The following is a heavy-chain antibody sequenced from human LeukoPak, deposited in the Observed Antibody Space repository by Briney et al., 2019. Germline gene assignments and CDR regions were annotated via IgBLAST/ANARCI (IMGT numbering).Heavy chain of an antibody. D-gene: IGHD1-7*01. V-gene: IGHV3-21*01. J-gene: IGHJ4*02. Sequence: GGSLRLSCAASGFTFSSYSMNWVRQAPGKGLEWVSSISSSSSYIYYADSVKGRFTISRDNSKNTLYLQMNSLRAEDTAVYYCAGGLELPPDYFDYWGQGTLVTVSS. CDR2: ISSSSSYI. CDR3: AGGLELPPDYFDY. CDR1: GFTFSSYS.